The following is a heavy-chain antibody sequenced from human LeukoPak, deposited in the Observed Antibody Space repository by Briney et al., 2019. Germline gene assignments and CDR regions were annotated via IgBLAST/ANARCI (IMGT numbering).Heavy chain of an antibody. CDR1: GYTFTTYG. CDR3: ARDRDGSVYDFWSGHYRYYYYMDV. Sequence: ASVKVSCKASGYTFTTYGINWVRQAPGQGFELMGWISGYNGNTDYAQKFQGRVTMTTDTSTSTAYMELRSLRSDDTAVYYCARDRDGSVYDFWSGHYRYYYYMDVWGRGTTVTVSS. J-gene: IGHJ6*03. CDR2: ISGYNGNT. V-gene: IGHV1-18*01. D-gene: IGHD3-3*01.